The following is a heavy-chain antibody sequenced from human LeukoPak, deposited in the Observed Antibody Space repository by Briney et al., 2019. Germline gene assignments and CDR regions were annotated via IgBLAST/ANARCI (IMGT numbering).Heavy chain of an antibody. Sequence: PSETLSLTCAVCGGSFSGYYWSWIRQPPGKGLEWIGEINHSGSTNYNPSLKSRVTISVDTSKNQFSLKLSSVTAADTAVYYCARIGYYYGSGSSHSMDVWGKGTTVTISS. CDR1: GGSFSGYY. V-gene: IGHV4-34*01. J-gene: IGHJ6*04. CDR3: ARIGYYYGSGSSHSMDV. D-gene: IGHD3-10*01. CDR2: INHSGST.